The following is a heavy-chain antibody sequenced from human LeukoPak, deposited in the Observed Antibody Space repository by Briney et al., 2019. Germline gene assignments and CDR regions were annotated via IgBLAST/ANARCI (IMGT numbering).Heavy chain of an antibody. Sequence: GGSLILSCAASGFIFSNYAMSWVRQVPGRGLEWVSPISSRGDMTYVADSVKGRFTISRDNSKNSLYLQMNTVRAEDTAVYYCVKGPRPDITVAHTVENWGQGTLVTVSS. V-gene: IGHV3-23*01. CDR2: ISSRGDMT. CDR1: GFIFSNYA. CDR3: VKGPRPDITVAHTVEN. D-gene: IGHD6-19*01. J-gene: IGHJ4*02.